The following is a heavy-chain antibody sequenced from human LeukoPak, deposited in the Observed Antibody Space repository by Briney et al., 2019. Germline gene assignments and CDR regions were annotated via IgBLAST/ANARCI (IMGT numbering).Heavy chain of an antibody. CDR2: IYYSGST. D-gene: IGHD6-19*01. V-gene: IGHV4-59*08. Sequence: SETLSLTGTVSGGSISSYYWSWIRQPPGKGLERIGYIYYSGSTNYNPSLKSRVTISVDTSKNQFSLRLTSVTAADTAVYYCARRRQSSRGAFDIWGQGTMVTVSS. J-gene: IGHJ3*02. CDR1: GGSISSYY. CDR3: ARRRQSSRGAFDI.